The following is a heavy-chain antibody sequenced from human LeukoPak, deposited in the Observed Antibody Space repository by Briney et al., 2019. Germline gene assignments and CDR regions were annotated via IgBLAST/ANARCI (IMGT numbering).Heavy chain of an antibody. CDR2: INHSGST. CDR3: ARVVGYCSSTSCPNWFDP. D-gene: IGHD2-2*01. Sequence: PSETLSLTXAVYGGSFSGYYWSWIRQPPGKGLEWIGEINHSGSTNYNPSLKSRVTISVDTSKNQFSLKLSSVTAADTAVYYCARVVGYCSSTSCPNWFDPWGQGTLVTVSS. V-gene: IGHV4-34*01. J-gene: IGHJ5*02. CDR1: GGSFSGYY.